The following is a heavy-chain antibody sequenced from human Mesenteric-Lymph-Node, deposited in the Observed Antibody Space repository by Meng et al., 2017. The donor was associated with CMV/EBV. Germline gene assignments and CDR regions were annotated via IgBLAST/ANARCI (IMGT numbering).Heavy chain of an antibody. Sequence: VSGGSISSDSYYWGWICQPTGKGLEWIGTMYNSGSTYYTPSLKSRVTISVDTSKNQFSLNLSSVTAADTSVYHCASSGNWNDAAFDSWGQGTLVTVSS. V-gene: IGHV4-39*01. CDR1: GGSISSDSYY. D-gene: IGHD1-20*01. CDR3: ASSGNWNDAAFDS. CDR2: MYNSGST. J-gene: IGHJ4*02.